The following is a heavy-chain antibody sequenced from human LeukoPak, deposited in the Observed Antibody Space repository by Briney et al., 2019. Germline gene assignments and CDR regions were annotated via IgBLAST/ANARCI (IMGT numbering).Heavy chain of an antibody. CDR2: IRPNSGDT. D-gene: IGHD4-17*01. CDR3: ARNYGHNSKYFDF. CDR1: GYTFTDYF. V-gene: IGHV1-2*02. J-gene: IGHJ4*02. Sequence: ASVKVSCKASGYTFTDYFIHWGRQAPGQGLEWMGWIRPNSGDTHYAQTFQGRVTMTRDTSVSTAHMELSSLRSDDTAIYYCARNYGHNSKYFDFWGQGTLVTVSS.